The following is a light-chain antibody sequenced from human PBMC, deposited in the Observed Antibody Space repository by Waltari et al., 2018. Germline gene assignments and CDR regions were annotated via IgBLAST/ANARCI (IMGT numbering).Light chain of an antibody. CDR2: EVS. J-gene: IGLJ2*01. CDR3: SSYTSSSTLV. CDR1: SSDIGGYNY. V-gene: IGLV2-14*01. Sequence: QSALTQPASVSGSPGQSITISCTGTSSDIGGYNYVFWYQQHPGKAPKLTIYEVSHQPSGVADRFSGSKSGNTASLTISGLQAEDEADYYGSSYTSSSTLVFGGGTKVTVL.